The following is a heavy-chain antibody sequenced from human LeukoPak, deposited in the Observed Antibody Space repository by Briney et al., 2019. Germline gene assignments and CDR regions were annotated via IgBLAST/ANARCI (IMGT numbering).Heavy chain of an antibody. CDR3: ARESRDAYNYYYYYGMDV. Sequence: PGGSLRLSCAASGFTFSSYGMHWVRQAPGKGLEWVAVISYDGSNKYYADSVKGRFTISRDNSKNTLYLQMDSLRGDDTALYYCARESRDAYNYYYYYGMDVWGQGTTVTVSS. CDR2: ISYDGSNK. CDR1: GFTFSSYG. D-gene: IGHD5-24*01. J-gene: IGHJ6*02. V-gene: IGHV3-30*03.